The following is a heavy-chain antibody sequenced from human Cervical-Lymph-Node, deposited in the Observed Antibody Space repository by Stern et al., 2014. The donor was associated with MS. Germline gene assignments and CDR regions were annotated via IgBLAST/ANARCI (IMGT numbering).Heavy chain of an antibody. CDR3: ARDYEDTSMLFDH. D-gene: IGHD2-8*01. CDR1: GFTFSSYG. CDR2: ISYDGNHK. V-gene: IGHV3-30*03. J-gene: IGHJ4*02. Sequence: VQLVESGGGVVQPGRSLRLSCAASGFTFSSYGMHWVRQAPGTGLEWVTVISYDGNHKYYAASVKGRFTISRDNSKNTLHLQMNSVTPDDTAIYYCARDYEDTSMLFDHWGQGTLVTVSS.